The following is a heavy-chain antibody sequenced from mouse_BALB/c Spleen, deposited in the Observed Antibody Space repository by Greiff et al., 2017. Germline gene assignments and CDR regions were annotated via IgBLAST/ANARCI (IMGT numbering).Heavy chain of an antibody. CDR2: IYPGDGDT. Sequence: QVQLKESGAELGRPGASVKLSCKASGYTFTSYWMQWVKQRPGQGLEWIGAIYPGDGDTRYTQKFKGKATLTADKSSSTAYMQLSSLASEDSAVYYCARRVDYDGAMDYWGQGTSVTVSS. D-gene: IGHD2-4*01. J-gene: IGHJ4*01. CDR1: GYTFTSYW. V-gene: IGHV1-87*01. CDR3: ARRVDYDGAMDY.